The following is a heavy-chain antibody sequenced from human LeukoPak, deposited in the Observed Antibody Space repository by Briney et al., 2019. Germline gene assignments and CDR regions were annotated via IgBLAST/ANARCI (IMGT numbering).Heavy chain of an antibody. D-gene: IGHD3-22*01. CDR1: GGSISGYY. V-gene: IGHV4-59*12. Sequence: SETLSLTCTVSGGSISGYYWSWIRQPPGKGLEWIGYIYYSGNSNYNPSLKSRVTISADTSKNQFSLKLSSVTAADTAVYYCARLFAGLDYWGQGTLVTVSS. CDR2: IYYSGNS. CDR3: ARLFAGLDY. J-gene: IGHJ4*02.